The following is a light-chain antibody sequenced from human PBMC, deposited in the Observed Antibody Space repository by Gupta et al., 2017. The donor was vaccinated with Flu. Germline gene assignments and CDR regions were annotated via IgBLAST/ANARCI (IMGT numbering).Light chain of an antibody. V-gene: IGLV1-44*01. CDR1: SSNIGSNT. J-gene: IGLJ1*01. CDR3: AAWDDSLNGYV. CDR2: SNN. Sequence: QSVLTQLPSASGTPGQRVTISCSGSSSNIGSNTVNWYQQRPGTAPKLLIYSNNQRPSGVPDRFSGSKSGTSASLAISGLQSEDEADYYCAAWDDSLNGYVFGTGTKVTVL.